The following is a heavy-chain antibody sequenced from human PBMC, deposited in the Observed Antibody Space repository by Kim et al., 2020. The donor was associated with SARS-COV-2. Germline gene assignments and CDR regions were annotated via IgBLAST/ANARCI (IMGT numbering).Heavy chain of an antibody. D-gene: IGHD6-13*01. J-gene: IGHJ6*02. Sequence: GGSLRLSCAASGFTFGDYAMHWVRQAPGKGLEWVSGISWNSGSIGYADSVKGRFTISRDNAKNSLYLQMNSLRAEDTALYYCAASSSSWRPYYYYGMDVWGQGTTVTVSS. CDR3: AASSSSWRPYYYYGMDV. V-gene: IGHV3-9*01. CDR2: ISWNSGSI. CDR1: GFTFGDYA.